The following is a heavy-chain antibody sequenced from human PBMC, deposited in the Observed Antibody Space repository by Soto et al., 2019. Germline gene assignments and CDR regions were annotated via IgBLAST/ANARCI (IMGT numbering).Heavy chain of an antibody. CDR3: AKSVGLGYYYYYGMDV. J-gene: IGHJ6*02. CDR1: GFTFSTYG. D-gene: IGHD6-19*01. Sequence: PGGSLILSCAVSGFTFSTYGMHWVRQAPGKGLEWVAVISFDGNNKYYADSVKGRFTISRDNSKNTLYLQMNSLRADDTAVYYCAKSVGLGYYYYYGMDVWGQGTPVTVSS. CDR2: ISFDGNNK. V-gene: IGHV3-30*18.